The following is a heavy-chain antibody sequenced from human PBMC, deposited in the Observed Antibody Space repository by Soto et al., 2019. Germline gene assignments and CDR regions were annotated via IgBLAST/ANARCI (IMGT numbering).Heavy chain of an antibody. CDR2: ISYDGHIK. CDR1: GFPFSSYA. CDR3: AKTGRDYGDSPNDY. Sequence: QVQLVESGGGVVQPGRSLRLSCAASGFPFSSYAMHWVRQAPGKGLEWVAVISYDGHIKYYGDSVKGRSTIYRDNSKNTLYLQMNSVTGEDTAMYFCAKTGRDYGDSPNDYWGQGTLLTVSS. J-gene: IGHJ4*02. D-gene: IGHD4-17*01. V-gene: IGHV3-30*18.